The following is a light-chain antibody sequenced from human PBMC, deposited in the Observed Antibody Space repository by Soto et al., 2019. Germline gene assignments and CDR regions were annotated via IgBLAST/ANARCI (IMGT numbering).Light chain of an antibody. Sequence: DIQMTQSPSSLSASVGDRVTITCRASQSISTYLNWYQQKPGKAPKVLISAASSLQSGVPSRFSGSGSGTEFTLRISSLQPEDFATYYCHQSDSTPYTFGQGTKLEIK. V-gene: IGKV1-39*01. J-gene: IGKJ2*01. CDR1: QSISTY. CDR2: AAS. CDR3: HQSDSTPYT.